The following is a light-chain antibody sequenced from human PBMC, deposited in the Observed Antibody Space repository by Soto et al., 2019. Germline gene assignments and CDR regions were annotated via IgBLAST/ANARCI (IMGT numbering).Light chain of an antibody. V-gene: IGLV2-11*01. J-gene: IGLJ2*01. CDR2: DVS. Sequence: QSALTQPRSVSGSPGQSVTISCTGTSSDVGGYNYVSWYQQHPGKAPKLMIYDVSKRPSGVPDRFSGSKSGNTASLTISGLQAEDEGDYHCCSYAGSYTYGVFGGGTKLTVL. CDR1: SSDVGGYNY. CDR3: CSYAGSYTYGV.